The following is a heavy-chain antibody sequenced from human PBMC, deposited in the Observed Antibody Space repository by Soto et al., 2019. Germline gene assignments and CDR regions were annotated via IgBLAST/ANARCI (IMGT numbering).Heavy chain of an antibody. Sequence: GASVKVSCKASGYTFASFDINWVRQAPGQGLEWMGWMNPDSGNVGYAQKLQGRLTMTRDTSISTAYMELSSLKSEDTAVYYCARGLDGTDVWGQGTSVTVSS. CDR2: MNPDSGNV. CDR3: ARGLDGTDV. J-gene: IGHJ6*02. V-gene: IGHV1-8*01. CDR1: GYTFASFD.